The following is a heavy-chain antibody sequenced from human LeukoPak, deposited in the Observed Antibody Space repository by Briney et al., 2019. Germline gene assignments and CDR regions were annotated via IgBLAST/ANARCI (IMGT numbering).Heavy chain of an antibody. J-gene: IGHJ6*02. D-gene: IGHD6-6*01. CDR2: INSVGTNI. CDR1: GFTFSNYE. CDR3: ARDQSRYSSSSVYYGMDV. Sequence: GGSLRLSCAASGFTFSNYEMNWVRQAPGQGLEWISYINSVGTNIYYADSVKGRFTISRDNSKNTLYLQMNSLRAEDTAVYYCARDQSRYSSSSVYYGMDVWGQGTTVTVSS. V-gene: IGHV3-48*03.